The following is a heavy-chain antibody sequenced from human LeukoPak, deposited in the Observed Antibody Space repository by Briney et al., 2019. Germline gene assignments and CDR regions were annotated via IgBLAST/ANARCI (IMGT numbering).Heavy chain of an antibody. V-gene: IGHV3-64*01. Sequence: GGSLRLSCAASGFTFSSYAMHWVRQAPGKGLEYVSAISGNGGNTFYANSVKGRFTISRDNSKNTLYLQMNSLRAEDTAVYYCAKHSGSNYPHDAFDIWGQGTMVTVSS. J-gene: IGHJ3*02. CDR3: AKHSGSNYPHDAFDI. CDR2: ISGNGGNT. CDR1: GFTFSSYA. D-gene: IGHD1-26*01.